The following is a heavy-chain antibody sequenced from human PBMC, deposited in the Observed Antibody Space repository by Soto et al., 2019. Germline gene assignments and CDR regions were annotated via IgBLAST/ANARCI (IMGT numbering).Heavy chain of an antibody. CDR3: ARDWCSSTSCYAPYYYYMDV. CDR1: GGTFSSYT. Sequence: GASVKVSCKASGGTFSSYTISWVRQAPGQGLEWMGRIIPILGIANYAQKFQGRVTITADKSTSTGYMELSSLRSEDTAVYYCARDWCSSTSCYAPYYYYMDVWGKGTTVTVSS. CDR2: IIPILGIA. D-gene: IGHD2-2*01. J-gene: IGHJ6*03. V-gene: IGHV1-69*04.